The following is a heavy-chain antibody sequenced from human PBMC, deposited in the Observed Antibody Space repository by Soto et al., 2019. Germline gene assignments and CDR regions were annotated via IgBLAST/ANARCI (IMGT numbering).Heavy chain of an antibody. CDR3: VRALKVGSWTHFDY. J-gene: IGHJ4*02. CDR2: SRNKANRYTT. D-gene: IGHD6-13*01. CDR1: GFTFTDHY. Sequence: EVRLVESGGGLVQPGGSLRLSCAVSGFTFTDHYIDWVRQAPGKGLEWVGRSRNKANRYTTEYVASVKGRFTLSRDDSVNSVHLQMDSLKTEDTAVYYCVRALKVGSWTHFDYWGQGTLVTVSS. V-gene: IGHV3-72*01.